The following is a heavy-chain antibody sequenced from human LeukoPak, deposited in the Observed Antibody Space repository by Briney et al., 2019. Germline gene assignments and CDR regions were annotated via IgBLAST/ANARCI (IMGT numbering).Heavy chain of an antibody. J-gene: IGHJ4*02. CDR2: INPSGSST. CDR3: ARSAHDDYVWGSYRLYFVY. CDR1: GYTFTSYY. V-gene: IGHV1-46*01. D-gene: IGHD3-16*02. Sequence: ASVKVSCKASGYTFTSYYMHWVRQAPGQGLEWIGIINPSGSSTSYAHTFHGRVTMTRNTSTSTVYMQLSGTRSEDTAVYYCARSAHDDYVWGSYRLYFVYWGEGRLATVSS.